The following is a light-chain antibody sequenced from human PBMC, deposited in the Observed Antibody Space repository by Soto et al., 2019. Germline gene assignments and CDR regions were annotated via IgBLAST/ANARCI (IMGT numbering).Light chain of an antibody. V-gene: IGKV1-5*01. CDR1: QSIRHY. Sequence: IQMTQSPPTLSASVGDRVTITCRASQSIRHYLAWYQQMPGKAPKLLIYGASTLQRGVPSRFSGSGSGTEFTLTISSLQPDDFGTYFCQHHNSYSQTFGQGTKVDIK. CDR2: GAS. J-gene: IGKJ1*01. CDR3: QHHNSYSQT.